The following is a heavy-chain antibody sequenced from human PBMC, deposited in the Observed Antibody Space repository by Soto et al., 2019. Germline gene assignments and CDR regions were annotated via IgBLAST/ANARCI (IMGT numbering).Heavy chain of an antibody. J-gene: IGHJ4*02. Sequence: GGSLRLSCAASGFTFSSYSMNWVRQAPGKGLEWVSSISSSSSYIYYAESVKGRFTISRDNAKKSLYLQMNSLRAEDTAVYYCAREGIVATLDYWGQGTLVTVSS. CDR1: GFTFSSYS. CDR2: ISSSSSYI. CDR3: AREGIVATLDY. V-gene: IGHV3-21*01. D-gene: IGHD5-12*01.